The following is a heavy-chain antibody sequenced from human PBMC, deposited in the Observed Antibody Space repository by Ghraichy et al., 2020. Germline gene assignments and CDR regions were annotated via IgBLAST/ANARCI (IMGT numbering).Heavy chain of an antibody. Sequence: LSLTCTVSGDSISGSNYYWGWIRQPPGKGLEWIGSIYYTGTTYYSPSLKSRVTISVDTSKNQFSLNLSSVTAADTAVYYCARPSHLGSYYYWGQGILVTVSS. CDR3: ARPSHLGSYYY. D-gene: IGHD3-10*01. CDR1: GDSISGSNYY. J-gene: IGHJ4*02. CDR2: IYYTGTT. V-gene: IGHV4-39*01.